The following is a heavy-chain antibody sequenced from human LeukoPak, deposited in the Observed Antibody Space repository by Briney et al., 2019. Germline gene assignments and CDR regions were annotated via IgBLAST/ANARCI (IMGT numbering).Heavy chain of an antibody. J-gene: IGHJ4*02. D-gene: IGHD6-6*01. CDR2: IYPADSDT. CDR1: GYIFTSNW. V-gene: IGHV5-51*01. Sequence: GESLKISCQASGYIFTSNWIGWVRQMPGKGLESMGLIYPADSDTTYSPSFQGQVTISADKSISTAYLQWSSLKASDTAMYYCARLDSSSSSGLDYWGQGTLVTVSS. CDR3: ARLDSSSSSGLDY.